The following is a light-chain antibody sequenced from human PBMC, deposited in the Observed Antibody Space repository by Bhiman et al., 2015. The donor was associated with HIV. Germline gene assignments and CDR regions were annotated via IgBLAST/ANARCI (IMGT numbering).Light chain of an antibody. CDR2: DVS. CDR1: SSDVGDYNY. J-gene: IGLJ1*01. CDR3: SSYTTSSTYV. V-gene: IGLV2-14*01. Sequence: QSALTQPASVSGSPGQSITISCTGTSSDVGDYNYVSWYQQHPGKAPKVMIYDVSKRPSGVSNRFSGSKSDNTASLTISGLQAEDEADYYCSSYTTSSTYVFGTGTKVTVL.